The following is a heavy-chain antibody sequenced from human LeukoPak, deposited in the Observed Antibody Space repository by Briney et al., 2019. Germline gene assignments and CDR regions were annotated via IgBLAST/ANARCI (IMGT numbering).Heavy chain of an antibody. Sequence: GGSLRLSCAASGFTVSSNYMSWVRQAPGKGLEWVSVIYSGGSTYYADSVKGRFTISRDNSKNTLYLQMNSLRAEDTAVYYCARGALYCSGGSCNNWFDPWGQGTLVTVSS. CDR3: ARGALYCSGGSCNNWFDP. J-gene: IGHJ5*02. CDR1: GFTVSSNY. D-gene: IGHD2-15*01. CDR2: IYSGGST. V-gene: IGHV3-66*01.